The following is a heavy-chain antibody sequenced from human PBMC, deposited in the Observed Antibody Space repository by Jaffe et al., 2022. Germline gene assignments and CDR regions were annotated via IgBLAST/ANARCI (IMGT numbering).Heavy chain of an antibody. Sequence: QVQLQQWGAGLLKPSETLSLTCAVYGGSFRGYYWNWIRQPPGKGLEWIGEINHSGSTNYNPSLKSRVTISVDTSKNQFSLKLSSVTAADTAVYYCVRGRAPYGSGSYYNVYYFEYWGQGTLVTVSS. J-gene: IGHJ4*02. CDR1: GGSFRGYY. CDR2: INHSGST. CDR3: VRGRAPYGSGSYYNVYYFEY. V-gene: IGHV4-34*01. D-gene: IGHD3-10*01.